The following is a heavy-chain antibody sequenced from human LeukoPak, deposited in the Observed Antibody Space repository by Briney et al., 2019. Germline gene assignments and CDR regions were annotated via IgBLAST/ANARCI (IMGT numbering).Heavy chain of an antibody. CDR1: GFTFSSYS. D-gene: IGHD2-15*01. Sequence: PGGSLRLSCAASGFTFSSYSMKWVRQAPGKGLEWVSSISSSSSYIYYADSVKGRFTISRDNAKNTLYLQMNSLRAEDTAVYYCAKLETDDCSGGSCHHDYWGQGTLVTVSS. V-gene: IGHV3-21*01. J-gene: IGHJ4*02. CDR2: ISSSSSYI. CDR3: AKLETDDCSGGSCHHDY.